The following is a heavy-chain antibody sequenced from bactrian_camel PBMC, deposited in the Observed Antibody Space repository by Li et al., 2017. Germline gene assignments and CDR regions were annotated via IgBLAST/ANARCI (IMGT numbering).Heavy chain of an antibody. CDR3: VRDFLAD. J-gene: IGHJ4*01. D-gene: IGHD1*01. CDR2: ITGGITST. CDR1: GFTLSSYY. V-gene: IGHV3S40*01. Sequence: VQLVESGGGLVQPGGSLRLSCAVSGFTLSSYYMTWVRQAPGKGLEWVSRITGGITSTYYAGSVKGRFTISRDNTKNTMYLQKNSLKPEDTAVYYCVRDFLADWGQGTQVTVS.